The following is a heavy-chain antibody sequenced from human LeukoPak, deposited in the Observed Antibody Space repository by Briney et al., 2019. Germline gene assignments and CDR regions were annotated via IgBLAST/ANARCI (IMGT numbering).Heavy chain of an antibody. J-gene: IGHJ4*02. D-gene: IGHD6-13*01. CDR1: GYTLTELS. Sequence: ASVKVSCKVSGYTLTELSMHWVRQAPGKGLEWMGGFDLEDGETIYAQKFQGRVTMTEDTSTDTAYMELSSLRSEDTAVYYCATVASSSWYLIDYWGQGTLVTVSS. V-gene: IGHV1-24*01. CDR3: ATVASSSWYLIDY. CDR2: FDLEDGET.